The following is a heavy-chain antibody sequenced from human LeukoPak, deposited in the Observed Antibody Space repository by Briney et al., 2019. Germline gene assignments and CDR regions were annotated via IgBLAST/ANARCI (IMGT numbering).Heavy chain of an antibody. J-gene: IGHJ5*02. CDR2: ISSSSSTI. V-gene: IGHV3-48*01. D-gene: IGHD6-13*01. CDR3: AREIPSSWYGGFDP. CDR1: GFTFSSYS. Sequence: GGSLRLSCAASGFTFSSYSMNWVRQAPGKGLEWVSYISSSSSTIYYADSVKGRFTISRDNAKNSLYLQMNSLRAEDTAVYYCAREIPSSWYGGFDPWGQGTLVTVSS.